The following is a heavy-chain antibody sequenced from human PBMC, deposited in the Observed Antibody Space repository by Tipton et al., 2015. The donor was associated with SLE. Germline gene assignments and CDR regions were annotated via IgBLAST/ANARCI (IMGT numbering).Heavy chain of an antibody. CDR1: GGSFSGYY. CDR2: INHSGGT. V-gene: IGHV4-34*01. D-gene: IGHD2-2*01. Sequence: TLSLTCVVYGGSFSGYYWGWIRQPPGKGLEWIGEINHSGGTNYNPSLKSRVTISVDTSKNQFSLKLSSVTAADTAVNYCACQLDFDYWGQGTLVTVSS. J-gene: IGHJ4*02. CDR3: ACQLDFDY.